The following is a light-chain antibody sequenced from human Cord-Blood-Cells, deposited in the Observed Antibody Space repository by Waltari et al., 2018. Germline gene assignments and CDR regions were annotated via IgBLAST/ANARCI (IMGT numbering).Light chain of an antibody. J-gene: IGKJ4*01. Sequence: ELVLTQSPGTLSLSPGERATLPCRASQSVSRSYLAWYQQKPGQAPRLLSYGASSRATGIPDRFSGSGSGTDFTLTISRLEPEDFAVYYCQQYGSSPPLTFGGGTKVEIK. CDR3: QQYGSSPPLT. CDR1: QSVSRSY. V-gene: IGKV3-20*01. CDR2: GAS.